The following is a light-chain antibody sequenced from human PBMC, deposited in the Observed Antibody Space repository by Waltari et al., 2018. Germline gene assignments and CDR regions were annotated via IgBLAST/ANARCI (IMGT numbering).Light chain of an antibody. CDR1: QSVYNY. CDR3: QQRSHWPRT. J-gene: IGKJ3*01. V-gene: IGKV3-11*01. CDR2: DSS. Sequence: MVLTQSQATLSLSPGERATLSCRASQSVYNYLAWYQQKPGQAPRLLIYDSSNRATGIPARFSGSVSGTDFTLTISSLEPEDFAVYYCQQRSHWPRTFGPGTKVDIK.